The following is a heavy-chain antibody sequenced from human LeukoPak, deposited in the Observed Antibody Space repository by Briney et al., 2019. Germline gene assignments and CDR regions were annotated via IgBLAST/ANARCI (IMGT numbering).Heavy chain of an antibody. J-gene: IGHJ1*01. Sequence: GGSLRLSCAASGFTFSDYYMSWIRQAPGKGLEWVSAISGSGGSTYYADSVKGRFTISRDNSKNTLYLQMNSLRAEDTAVYYCAKAYYYDSSGYYYVRYFQHWGQGTLVTVSS. D-gene: IGHD3-22*01. V-gene: IGHV3-23*01. CDR3: AKAYYYDSSGYYYVRYFQH. CDR2: ISGSGGST. CDR1: GFTFSDYY.